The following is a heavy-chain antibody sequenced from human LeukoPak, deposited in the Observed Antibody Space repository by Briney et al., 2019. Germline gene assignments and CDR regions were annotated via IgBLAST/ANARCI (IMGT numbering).Heavy chain of an antibody. D-gene: IGHD3-22*01. J-gene: IGHJ4*02. CDR1: GFTFSSYW. CDR3: ARGAYYDSSGYYYSSDY. V-gene: IGHV3-74*01. CDR2: INSDGSST. Sequence: PGGSLRLSCAASGFTFSSYWMHWVRQAPGKGLVWVSRINSDGSSTGYADSVKGRFTISRDNAKNTLYLQMNSLRAEDTAVYYCARGAYYDSSGYYYSSDYWGQGTLVTVSS.